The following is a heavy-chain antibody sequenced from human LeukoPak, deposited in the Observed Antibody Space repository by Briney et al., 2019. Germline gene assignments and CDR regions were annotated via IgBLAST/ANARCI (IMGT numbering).Heavy chain of an antibody. D-gene: IGHD4-23*01. CDR3: ASGAWAARLNS. V-gene: IGHV4-34*12. Sequence: SETLSLTCAVYGESLSYYYWSWIRQSPGKGLEWIGDIFDGKTINYNPSLKRRVTISAATSSQQFSLNLKSVTAADTAVYFCASGAWAARLNSWAQGALVIVSS. CDR2: IFDGKTI. J-gene: IGHJ4*02. CDR1: GESLSYYY.